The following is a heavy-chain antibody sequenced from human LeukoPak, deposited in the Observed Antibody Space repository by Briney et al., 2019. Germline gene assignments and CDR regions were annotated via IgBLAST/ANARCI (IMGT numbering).Heavy chain of an antibody. Sequence: SETLSLTCAVSGGSISSSNWWSWVRQPPGKGLEWSGEIYHSGSTNYNPSRKSRVTISVDKSKNQFSLKLSSVTAADTAVYYCARVPSITIFGVVIKAGYYYMDVWGKGTTVTVSS. CDR2: IYHSGST. J-gene: IGHJ6*03. CDR1: GGSISSSNW. D-gene: IGHD3-3*01. CDR3: ARVPSITIFGVVIKAGYYYMDV. V-gene: IGHV4-4*02.